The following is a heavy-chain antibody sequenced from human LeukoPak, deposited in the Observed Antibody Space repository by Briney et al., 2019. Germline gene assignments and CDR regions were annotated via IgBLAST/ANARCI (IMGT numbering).Heavy chain of an antibody. V-gene: IGHV3-30-3*01. D-gene: IGHD1-26*01. J-gene: IGHJ4*02. CDR2: ISYDGSNK. Sequence: GGSLRLSCAASGFTFSNYAMHWVRQAPGKGLEWVAVISYDGSNKYNADSVKGRFTISRDNSKNTLYLQMNSLRAEDTAVYYCARDWATMDYWGQGTLVTVSS. CDR3: ARDWATMDY. CDR1: GFTFSNYA.